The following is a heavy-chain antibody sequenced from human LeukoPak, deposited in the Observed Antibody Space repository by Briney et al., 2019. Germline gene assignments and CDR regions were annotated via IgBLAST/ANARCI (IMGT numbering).Heavy chain of an antibody. Sequence: GGSLRLSCAVSGFTLSSFWMSWVRQAPGKGLEWVASIKEDGSENYSVDSVKGRFTISRDNAKKSLYLQMNSLRAEDTAVYYCARRDRSGYYYRWGQGALVTVSS. V-gene: IGHV3-7*04. J-gene: IGHJ4*02. D-gene: IGHD3-22*01. CDR1: GFTLSSFW. CDR2: IKEDGSEN. CDR3: ARRDRSGYYYR.